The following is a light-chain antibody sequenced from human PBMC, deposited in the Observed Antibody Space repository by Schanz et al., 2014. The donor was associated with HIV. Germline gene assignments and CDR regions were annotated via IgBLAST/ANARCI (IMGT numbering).Light chain of an antibody. CDR2: DNY. J-gene: IGLJ2*01. CDR1: ALNIGQNS. CDR3: GAWDSSLSVLL. Sequence: QSVLTQPPSVSAAPGQKVTISCSGSALNIGQNSVSWYQQFPGTAPKLLIYDNYKRPSEIPDRFSASKSGTSATLAITGLQTGDEADYFCGAWDSSLSVLLFGGGTKLT. V-gene: IGLV1-51*01.